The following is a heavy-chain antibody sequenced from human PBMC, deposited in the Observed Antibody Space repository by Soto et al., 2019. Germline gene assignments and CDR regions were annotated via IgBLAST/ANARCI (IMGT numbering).Heavy chain of an antibody. V-gene: IGHV5-51*01. CDR1: GYSFTSYW. Sequence: RGESLKISCKGSGYSFTSYWIGWVRQMPGKGLEWMGIIYPGDSDTRYSPSFQGQVSISADKSISTAYRQWSSLKASDTAMYYCVQAGSYYPPDAFDIWGQGTMVTVSS. CDR3: VQAGSYYPPDAFDI. D-gene: IGHD3-10*01. CDR2: IYPGDSDT. J-gene: IGHJ3*02.